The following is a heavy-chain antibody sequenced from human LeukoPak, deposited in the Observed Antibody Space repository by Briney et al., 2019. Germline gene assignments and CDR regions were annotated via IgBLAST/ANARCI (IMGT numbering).Heavy chain of an antibody. Sequence: GGSLRLSCAASGFTFSSYAMHWVRQAPGKGLEWVAVISYDGSNKYYADSVKGRFTISRDNSKNTLYLQMNSLRAEDTAVYYCARDLSNYDILTGYYSNWFDPWGQGTLVPVSS. V-gene: IGHV3-30-3*01. CDR3: ARDLSNYDILTGYYSNWFDP. D-gene: IGHD3-9*01. J-gene: IGHJ5*02. CDR1: GFTFSSYA. CDR2: ISYDGSNK.